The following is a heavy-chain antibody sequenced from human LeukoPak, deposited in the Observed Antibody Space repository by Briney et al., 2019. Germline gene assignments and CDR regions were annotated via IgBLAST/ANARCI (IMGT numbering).Heavy chain of an antibody. CDR1: GGSFSGYY. Sequence: SETLSLTCAVYGGSFSGYYWSWIRQPPGKGLEWIGEINHSGSTNYNPSLKSRVTISVETSKNQFSLKLSSVTAADTAVYYCARCTWNYEGDFDYWGQGTLVTVSS. J-gene: IGHJ4*02. CDR3: ARCTWNYEGDFDY. D-gene: IGHD1-7*01. V-gene: IGHV4-34*01. CDR2: INHSGST.